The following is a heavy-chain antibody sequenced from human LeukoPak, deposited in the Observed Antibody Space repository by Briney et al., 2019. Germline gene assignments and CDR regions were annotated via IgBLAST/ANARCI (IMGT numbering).Heavy chain of an antibody. J-gene: IGHJ4*02. V-gene: IGHV4-59*08. CDR2: IYYSGST. CDR1: GGSISSYY. D-gene: IGHD6-19*01. Sequence: SETLSLTCTVSGGSISSYYWSWIRQPPGKGLGWIGYIYYSGSTNYNPSLKSRVTISVDTSKNQFSLKLSSVTAADTAVYYCARHGRRQWIDYWGQGTLVTVSS. CDR3: ARHGRRQWIDY.